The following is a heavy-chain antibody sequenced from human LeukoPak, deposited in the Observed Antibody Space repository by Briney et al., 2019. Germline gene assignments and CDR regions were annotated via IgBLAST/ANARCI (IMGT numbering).Heavy chain of an antibody. V-gene: IGHV1-69*04. CDR1: GYTFTSYG. CDR2: IIPILGIA. D-gene: IGHD4-23*01. J-gene: IGHJ4*02. Sequence: SVKVSCKASGYTFTSYGISWVRQAPGQGLEWMGRIIPILGIANYAQKFQGRVTITADKSTSTAYMELSSLRSEDTAVYYCARAPVVTPVPDYWGQGTLVTVSS. CDR3: ARAPVVTPVPDY.